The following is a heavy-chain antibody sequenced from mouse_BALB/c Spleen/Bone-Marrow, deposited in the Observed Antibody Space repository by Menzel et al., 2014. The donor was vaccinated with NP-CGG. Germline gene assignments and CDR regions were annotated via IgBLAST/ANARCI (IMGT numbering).Heavy chain of an antibody. J-gene: IGHJ2*01. Sequence: VQLVESGPGLVAPSQSLPITCTVSGFSLTVYGVNWVRQPPGKGLEWLGMIWGDGITDYNSAFKSRLSISKDDSKSQVFLKMNSLQTDDTAKYYCAREGNYFDYWGQGTTLTASS. V-gene: IGHV2-6-7*01. CDR1: GFSLTVYG. CDR3: AREGNYFDY. CDR2: IWGDGIT.